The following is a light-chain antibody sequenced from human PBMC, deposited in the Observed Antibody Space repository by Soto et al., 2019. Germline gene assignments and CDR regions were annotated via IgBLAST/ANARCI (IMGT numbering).Light chain of an antibody. J-gene: IGKJ4*01. CDR2: DAS. V-gene: IGKV3-11*01. CDR1: QSVSSY. Sequence: EIVLTQSPATLSLSPGERATLSCRASQSVSSYLAWYQQKPGQAPRLLIYDASNRATGIPARFSGSGSGTDFTLTISSLEPEDFAVYYCQQRSNWLTFGGRTKVDSK. CDR3: QQRSNWLT.